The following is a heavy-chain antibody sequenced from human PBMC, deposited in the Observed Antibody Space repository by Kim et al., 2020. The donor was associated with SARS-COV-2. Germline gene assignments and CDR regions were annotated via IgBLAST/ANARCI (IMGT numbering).Heavy chain of an antibody. CDR1: GFTFSDYY. CDR2: ISSSSSYT. Sequence: GGSLRLSCAASGFTFSDYYMSWIRQAPGKGLEWVSYISSSSSYTNYADSVKGRFTISRDNAKNSLYLQMNSLRAEDTAVYYCARGTSWYFWSGPSASEARVPFDPWGQGTLVTVSS. D-gene: IGHD3-3*01. CDR3: ARGTSWYFWSGPSASEARVPFDP. V-gene: IGHV3-11*05. J-gene: IGHJ5*02.